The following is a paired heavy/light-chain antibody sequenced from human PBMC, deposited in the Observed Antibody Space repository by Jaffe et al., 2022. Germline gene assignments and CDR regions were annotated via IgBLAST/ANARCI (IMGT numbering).Heavy chain of an antibody. D-gene: IGHD3-3*01. CDR3: ARAVPNYDFWSGYTLDYFDY. CDR2: ISAYNGNT. V-gene: IGHV1-18*01. J-gene: IGHJ4*02. CDR1: GYTFTSYG. Sequence: QVQLVQSGAEVKKPGASVKVSCKASGYTFTSYGISWVRQAPGQGLEWMGWISAYNGNTNYAQKLQGRVTMTTDTSTSTAYMELRSLRSDDTAVYYCARAVPNYDFWSGYTLDYFDYWGQGTLVTVSS.
Light chain of an antibody. V-gene: IGLV2-14*03. CDR1: SSDVGGYNY. Sequence: QSALTQPASVSGSPGQSITISCTGTSSDVGGYNYVSWYQQHPGKAPKLMIYDVSNRPSGVSNRFSGSKSGNTASLTISGLQAEDEADYYCSSYTSSSTGVVFGGGTKLTVL. CDR3: SSYTSSSTGVV. J-gene: IGLJ2*01. CDR2: DVS.